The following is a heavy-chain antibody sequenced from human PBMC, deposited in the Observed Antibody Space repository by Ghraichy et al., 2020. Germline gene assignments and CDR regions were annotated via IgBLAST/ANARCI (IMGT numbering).Heavy chain of an antibody. J-gene: IGHJ3*02. CDR2: IIPIFGTA. Sequence: SVKVSCKASGGTFSSYAISWVRQAPGQGLEWMGGIIPIFGTANYAQKFQGRVTITADESTSTAYMELSSLRSEDTAVYYCARDRSNGGNSDAFDIWGQGTMVTVSS. CDR1: GGTFSSYA. V-gene: IGHV1-69*13. D-gene: IGHD4-23*01. CDR3: ARDRSNGGNSDAFDI.